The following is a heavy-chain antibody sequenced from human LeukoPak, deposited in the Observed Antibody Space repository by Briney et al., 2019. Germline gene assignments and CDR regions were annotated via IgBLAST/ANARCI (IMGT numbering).Heavy chain of an antibody. V-gene: IGHV4-30-2*01. D-gene: IGHD2-2*02. CDR3: ARVVPRYCSSTSCYTTRYGAFDI. CDR2: IYHSGST. CDR1: GGSISSGHSS. J-gene: IGHJ3*02. Sequence: SQTLSLTCAVSGGSISSGHSSWNWFRQPPGKGLEWLGYIYHSGSTYYNPSLKSRVAISVDTSKNQFSLKLSSVTAADTAVYYCARVVPRYCSSTSCYTTRYGAFDIWGQGTMVTVSS.